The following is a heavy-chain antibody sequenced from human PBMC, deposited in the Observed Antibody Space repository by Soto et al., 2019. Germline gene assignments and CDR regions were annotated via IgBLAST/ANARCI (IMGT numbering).Heavy chain of an antibody. CDR3: TRGQDGIDS. Sequence: QLVESGGGLVQPGGSLSLTCAGSGFAFSGYWMSWVRQAPWKGLEWVASIADNGSEEYYVDSVKGRFTTSRDNAKNSLFLQINYLGANDRAVYYGTRGQDGIDSWGQGTLVTVSS. V-gene: IGHV3-7*01. CDR1: GFAFSGYW. CDR2: IADNGSEE. J-gene: IGHJ5*01.